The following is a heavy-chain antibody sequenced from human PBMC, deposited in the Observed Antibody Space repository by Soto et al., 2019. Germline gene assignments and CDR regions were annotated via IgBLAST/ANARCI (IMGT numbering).Heavy chain of an antibody. CDR3: GRERTGCCVDCYSRSGIDV. V-gene: IGHV4-59*01. CDR2: IYYSGST. CDR1: GGSISSYY. J-gene: IGHJ6*02. D-gene: IGHD2-21*02. Sequence: PSETLSLTCTVSGGSISSYYWSWIRQPPGKGLEWIGYIYYSGSTNYNPSLKSRVTISVDTSKNQFSLKLSSVTAADTAVYYCGRERTGCCVDCYSRSGIDVWCHAPPVT.